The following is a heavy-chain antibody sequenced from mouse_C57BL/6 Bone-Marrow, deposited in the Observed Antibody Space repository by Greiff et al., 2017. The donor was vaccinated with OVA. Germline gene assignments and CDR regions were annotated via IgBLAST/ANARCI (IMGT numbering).Heavy chain of an antibody. CDR3: ARTAVVAKRFAY. CDR1: GYTFTSYW. Sequence: QVQLQQSGAELVKPGASVKLSCKASGYTFTSYWMHWVKQRPGQGLEWIGMIHPNSGSTNYNEKFKSKATLTVDKSSSTAYMQLSSLTSEDSAVYYCARTAVVAKRFAYWGQGTLVTVSA. CDR2: IHPNSGST. D-gene: IGHD1-1*01. J-gene: IGHJ3*01. V-gene: IGHV1-64*01.